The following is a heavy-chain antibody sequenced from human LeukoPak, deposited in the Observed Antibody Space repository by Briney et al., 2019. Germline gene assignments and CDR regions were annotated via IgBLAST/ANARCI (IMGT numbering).Heavy chain of an antibody. CDR2: IYYSGST. V-gene: IGHV4-39*07. CDR3: ARATVGPMVRGVITAFDY. J-gene: IGHJ4*02. D-gene: IGHD3-10*01. CDR1: GGSISSSSYY. Sequence: SETLSLTCTVSGGSISSSSYYWGWIRQPPGKGLEWIGSIYYSGSTYYNPSLKSRVTISVDTSKNQFSLKLSSVTAADTAVYYCARATVGPMVRGVITAFDYWGQGTLVTVSS.